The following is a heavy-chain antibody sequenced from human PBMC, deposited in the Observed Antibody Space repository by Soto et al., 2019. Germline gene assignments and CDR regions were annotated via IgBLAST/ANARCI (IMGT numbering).Heavy chain of an antibody. CDR2: ISDDGSNK. CDR3: ARDRFGYSSTWSYFDF. V-gene: IGHV3-30*03. D-gene: IGHD6-13*01. Sequence: PGGSLRLSCAASGFTFSSYAMHWVRQAPGKGLEWVAVISDDGSNKDYAESVKGRFTISRDNSKNTLYLQMNSLRIEDTAVYYCARDRFGYSSTWSYFDFWGQGTLVTVSS. CDR1: GFTFSSYA. J-gene: IGHJ4*02.